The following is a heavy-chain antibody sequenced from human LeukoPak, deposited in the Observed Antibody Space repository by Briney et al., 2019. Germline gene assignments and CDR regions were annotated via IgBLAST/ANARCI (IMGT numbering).Heavy chain of an antibody. V-gene: IGHV3-7*03. Sequence: GGSLRLSCAASEFTFSSYSMNWVRQAPGKGLEWVASINHNGNVNYYVDSVKGRFTISRDNAKNSLYLQMSDLRAEDTAVYFCARGGGLDVWGQGATVTVSS. CDR1: EFTFSSYS. CDR2: INHNGNVN. CDR3: ARGGGLDV. D-gene: IGHD3-16*01. J-gene: IGHJ6*02.